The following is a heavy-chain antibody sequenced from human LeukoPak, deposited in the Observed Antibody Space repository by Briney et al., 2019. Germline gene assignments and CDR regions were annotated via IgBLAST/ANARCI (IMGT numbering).Heavy chain of an antibody. V-gene: IGHV3-23*01. Sequence: GGSLRLSCAASGFTFSSYAMSWVRQAPGKGLEWVSAISGSGGSTYYADSVKGRFTISRDNAKNSLYLQMNSLRAEDTAVYYCARLTTEYFDYWGQGTLVTVSS. D-gene: IGHD4-17*01. CDR3: ARLTTEYFDY. J-gene: IGHJ4*02. CDR2: ISGSGGST. CDR1: GFTFSSYA.